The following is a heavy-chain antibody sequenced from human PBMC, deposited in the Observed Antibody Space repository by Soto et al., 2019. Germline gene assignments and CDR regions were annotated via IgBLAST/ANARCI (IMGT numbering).Heavy chain of an antibody. V-gene: IGHV4-4*07. D-gene: IGHD3-3*01. J-gene: IGHJ5*02. CDR1: GGAISTYY. CDR3: ARGQRFSDWFDP. CDR2: IYSSGST. Sequence: ETLSLTCTVSGGAISTYYWTWIRQTAGKGLEWIGRIYSSGSTKYNPALQSRVTMSLDTSNNQFSLRLTSVTAADMAVYYCARGQRFSDWFDPWGQGTLVTVSS.